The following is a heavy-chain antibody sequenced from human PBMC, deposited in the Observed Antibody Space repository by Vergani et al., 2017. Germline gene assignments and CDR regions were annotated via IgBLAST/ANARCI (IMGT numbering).Heavy chain of an antibody. Sequence: QVQLQESGPGLVKPSETLSLTCIVSGGSISPYYWSWIRQPAGKGLEWIGHIYTSERTNYNPSLKSRVTMSVDTSKNQFSLKLSSVTAADTAVYDCAREYSSSVGFLAYWGQGTLVTVSS. V-gene: IGHV4-4*07. CDR1: GGSISPYY. D-gene: IGHD6-6*01. CDR2: IYTSERT. CDR3: AREYSSSVGFLAY. J-gene: IGHJ4*02.